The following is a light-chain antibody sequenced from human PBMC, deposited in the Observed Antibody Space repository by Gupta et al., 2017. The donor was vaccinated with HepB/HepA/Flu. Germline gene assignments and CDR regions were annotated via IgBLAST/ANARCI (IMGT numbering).Light chain of an antibody. V-gene: IGKV2-30*01. CDR2: KVS. J-gene: IGKJ4*01. CDR3: RQGGPWPLT. Sequence: DVVLTHTPLSLPVTLGRPASISRRSSESLLYSNRNTYLNRLQQRPGQPPRRLIQKVSNRVTEVPYRDSGKGSGIVFTLRISRVDAEDVPVYYFRQGGPWPLTFGGGTKVKI. CDR1: ESLLYSNRNTY.